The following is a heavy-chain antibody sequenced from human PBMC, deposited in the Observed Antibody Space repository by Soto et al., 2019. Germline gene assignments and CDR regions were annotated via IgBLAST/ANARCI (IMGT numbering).Heavy chain of an antibody. V-gene: IGHV3-33*08. Sequence: PGGSLRLSCAVSGFTFSSYAVNWVRQAPGKGLEWVAVIWYGGTSKYYADSVKGRFTISRDNSKNTLYLQMNSLRAEDTAVYYCARDLGVVVPAATFDYWGQGTLVTVSS. CDR2: IWYGGTSK. CDR1: GFTFSSYA. J-gene: IGHJ4*02. CDR3: ARDLGVVVPAATFDY. D-gene: IGHD2-2*01.